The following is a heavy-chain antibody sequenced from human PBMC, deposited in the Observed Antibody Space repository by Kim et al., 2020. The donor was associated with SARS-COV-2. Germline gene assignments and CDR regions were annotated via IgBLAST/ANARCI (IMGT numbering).Heavy chain of an antibody. J-gene: IGHJ4*02. CDR2: IYSGGST. D-gene: IGHD3-22*01. V-gene: IGHV3-66*01. CDR3: SRRNYDYVSSGYYY. Sequence: GGSLRLSCAASGFTFSSYYMSWVRQAPGKGLEWVSVIYSGGSTFYADSAMGSFSIFCNNSKNTLYLQMISLITEDTAVFYCSRRNYDYVSSGYYYWGQGT. CDR1: GFTFSSYY.